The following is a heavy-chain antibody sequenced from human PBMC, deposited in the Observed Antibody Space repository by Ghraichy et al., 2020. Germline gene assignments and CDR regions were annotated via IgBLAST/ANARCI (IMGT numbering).Heavy chain of an antibody. CDR2: INEDGSET. CDR3: GRFRPFDY. V-gene: IGHV3-7*01. CDR1: GFTFGNYW. J-gene: IGHJ4*02. Sequence: GESLNISCVASGFTFGNYWMSWVRQAPGKGLEWVANINEDGSETYYGDSVKGRFTIFRDNAKKSLYLQMNSLRAEDTAVYYCGRFRPFDYWGQGTPVPVSS.